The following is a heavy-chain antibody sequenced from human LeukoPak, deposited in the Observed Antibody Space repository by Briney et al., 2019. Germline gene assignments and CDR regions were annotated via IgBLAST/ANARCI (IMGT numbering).Heavy chain of an antibody. Sequence: SETLSLTCAVYGGSFSGYYWSWIRQPPGKGLEWIGEINHRGSTNYNPSLKSRVTVSLDTSKIQFSLKLSSVTAADTAVYYCARAPGAALDWGQGTLVTVSS. CDR2: INHRGST. V-gene: IGHV4-34*01. D-gene: IGHD2-15*01. CDR1: GGSFSGYY. CDR3: ARAPGAALD. J-gene: IGHJ4*02.